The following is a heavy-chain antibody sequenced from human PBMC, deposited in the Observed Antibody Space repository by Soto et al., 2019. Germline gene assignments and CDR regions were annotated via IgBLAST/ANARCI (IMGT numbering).Heavy chain of an antibody. J-gene: IGHJ4*02. Sequence: PGGSLRLSCAASGFTFSSYGMHWVRQAPGKGLEWVAVISYDGSNKYYADSVKGRFTISRDNSKNTLYLQMNSPRAEDTAVYYCAKLLQYSSSWYPGGYFDYWGQGTLVTVSS. CDR2: ISYDGSNK. CDR1: GFTFSSYG. CDR3: AKLLQYSSSWYPGGYFDY. D-gene: IGHD6-13*01. V-gene: IGHV3-30*18.